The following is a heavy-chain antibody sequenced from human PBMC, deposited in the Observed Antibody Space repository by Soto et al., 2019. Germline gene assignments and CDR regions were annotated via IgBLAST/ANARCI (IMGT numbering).Heavy chain of an antibody. Sequence: PSETLSLTCAVSGGSLTSGTYSWNWIRQPPGKGLEWIGYIFPSGTTYYNPSLKSRVSISIDVSKNQFSLNLRSLTAADTAVYYCARGLGGVPVAAGLDYWGQGTLVTVSS. CDR2: IFPSGTT. CDR1: GGSLTSGTYS. CDR3: ARGLGGVPVAAGLDY. D-gene: IGHD3-10*01. V-gene: IGHV4-30-2*01. J-gene: IGHJ4*02.